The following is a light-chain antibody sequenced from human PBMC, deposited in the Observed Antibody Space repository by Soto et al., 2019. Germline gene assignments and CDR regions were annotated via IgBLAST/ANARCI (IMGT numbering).Light chain of an antibody. CDR1: QSVSSH. CDR3: QQYERWPPLT. V-gene: IGKV3-11*01. CDR2: DAS. Sequence: EIVLTQSPATLSLSPGERGTLSCRASQSVSSHLAWYQQKPGQAPRLLIYDASKRPTGIPARFSGSGSGTDCTLTISSLEPEDSAVYYCQQYERWPPLTFGGGTKVEIK. J-gene: IGKJ4*01.